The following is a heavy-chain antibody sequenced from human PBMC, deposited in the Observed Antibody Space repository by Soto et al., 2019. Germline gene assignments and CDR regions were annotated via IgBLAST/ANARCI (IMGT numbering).Heavy chain of an antibody. V-gene: IGHV3-9*01. CDR2: ISWNSGSI. CDR1: GFTFDDYA. D-gene: IGHD3-3*01. J-gene: IGHJ4*02. CDR3: AKDKDFWSGYYFDY. Sequence: PGGSLRLSCAASGFTFDDYAMHWVRQAPGKGLEWVSGISWNSGSIGYADSVKGRFTISRDNAKNSLYLQMNSLRAEDTALYYCAKDKDFWSGYYFDYWGQGTLVTVSS.